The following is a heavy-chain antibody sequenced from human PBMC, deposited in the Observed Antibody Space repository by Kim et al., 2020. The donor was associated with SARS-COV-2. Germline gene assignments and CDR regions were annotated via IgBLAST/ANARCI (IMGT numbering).Heavy chain of an antibody. CDR2: IYYSGST. CDR3: ARGLTRIVVVIPGGWFDP. Sequence: SETLSLTCTVSGGSISSSSYYWGWIRQPPGKGLEWIGSIYYSGSTYYNPSLKSRVTISVDTSKNQFSLKLSSVTAAGTAVYYCARGLTRIVVVIPGGWFDPWGQGTLVTVTS. J-gene: IGHJ5*02. V-gene: IGHV4-39*01. D-gene: IGHD3-22*01. CDR1: GGSISSSSYY.